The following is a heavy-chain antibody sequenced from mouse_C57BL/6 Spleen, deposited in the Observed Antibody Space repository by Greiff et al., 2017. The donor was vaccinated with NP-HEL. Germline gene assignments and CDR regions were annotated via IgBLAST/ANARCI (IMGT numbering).Heavy chain of an antibody. CDR1: GYTFTSYW. CDR2: IYPGNSDT. Sequence: VQLQQSGTVLARPGASVKMSCKTSGYTFTSYWMHWVKQRPGQGLEWIGAIYPGNSDTSYNQKFKGKAKLTAVTSASTAYMELSSLTNEDSAVYYCTRYYYDYDYYAMDYWGQGTSVTVSS. V-gene: IGHV1-5*01. CDR3: TRYYYDYDYYAMDY. D-gene: IGHD2-4*01. J-gene: IGHJ4*01.